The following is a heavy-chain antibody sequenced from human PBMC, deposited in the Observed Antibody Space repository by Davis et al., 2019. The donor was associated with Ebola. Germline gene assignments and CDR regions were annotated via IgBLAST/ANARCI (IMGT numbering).Heavy chain of an antibody. CDR3: ARDGDLGYCSSTSRHGWFDP. D-gene: IGHD2-2*01. J-gene: IGHJ5*02. CDR2: ISAYNGNT. Sequence: AASVKVSCKASGYTFTSYDINWVRQATGQGLEWMGWISAYNGNTNYAQKLQGRVTMTTDTSTSTAYMELRSLRSDDTAVYYCARDGDLGYCSSTSRHGWFDPWGQGTLVTVSS. CDR1: GYTFTSYD. V-gene: IGHV1-18*01.